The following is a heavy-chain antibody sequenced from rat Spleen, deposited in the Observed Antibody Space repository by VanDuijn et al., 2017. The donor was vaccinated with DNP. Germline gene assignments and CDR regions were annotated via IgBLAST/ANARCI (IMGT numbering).Heavy chain of an antibody. CDR3: TTDFERGY. CDR2: ISASGGST. Sequence: EVRLVASGGGLVQPGRSLKLSCAASGFTFSDYYMAWVRQAPKKGLEWVASISASGGSTSYRDSVKGRFTISRDNAKSILYLQMDSLRSEDTATFYCTTDFERGYWGQGVMVTVSS. D-gene: IGHD1-11*01. J-gene: IGHJ2*01. V-gene: IGHV5-20*01. CDR1: GFTFSDYY.